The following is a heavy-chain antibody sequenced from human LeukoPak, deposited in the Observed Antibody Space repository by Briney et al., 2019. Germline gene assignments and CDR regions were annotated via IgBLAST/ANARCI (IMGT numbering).Heavy chain of an antibody. Sequence: PSETLPLTCTVSGGSISSSSYYWGWIRQPPGKGLEWIGSIYYSGSTYYNPSLKSRVTMSVDTSKNQFSLKLSSVTAADTAVYYCARRTIYGSGSYELFDYWGQGTLVTVSS. CDR2: IYYSGST. D-gene: IGHD3-10*01. J-gene: IGHJ4*02. CDR1: GGSISSSSYY. V-gene: IGHV4-39*01. CDR3: ARRTIYGSGSYELFDY.